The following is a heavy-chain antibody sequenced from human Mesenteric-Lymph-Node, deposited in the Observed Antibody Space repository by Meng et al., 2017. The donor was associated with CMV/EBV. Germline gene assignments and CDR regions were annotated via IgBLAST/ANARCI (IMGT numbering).Heavy chain of an antibody. D-gene: IGHD3-10*01. CDR2: ISYIGST. V-gene: IGHV4-59*01. CDR3: ARVVRRDYYYGMDA. J-gene: IGHJ6*02. CDR1: GAFFSSYY. Sequence: PETLSLTCSVSGAFFSSYYWTWIRQSPGKGLEWIGYISYIGSTSYNPSLKSRVTISGDTSKNQFFLKLTSVTAADTAVYYCARVVRRDYYYGMDAWGQGTTVTVSS.